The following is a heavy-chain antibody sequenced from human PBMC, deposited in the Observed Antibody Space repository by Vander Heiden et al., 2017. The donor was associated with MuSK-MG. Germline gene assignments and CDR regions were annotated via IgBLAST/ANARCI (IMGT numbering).Heavy chain of an antibody. Sequence: QMQLVQSGPEVKKPGTSVKVSCKASGFTFTSSAVQWVRQARGQRLEWIGWIVVGSGNTNYAQKFQERVTITRDMSTSTAYMELSSLRSEDTAVYYCAACSGGSCYSDELDYWGQGTLVTVSS. CDR1: GFTFTSSA. D-gene: IGHD2-15*01. CDR3: AACSGGSCYSDELDY. J-gene: IGHJ4*02. V-gene: IGHV1-58*01. CDR2: IVVGSGNT.